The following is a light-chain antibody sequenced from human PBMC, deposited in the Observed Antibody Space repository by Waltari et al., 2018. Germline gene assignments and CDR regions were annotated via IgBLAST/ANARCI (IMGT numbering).Light chain of an antibody. CDR2: GAS. CDR1: EGLRTW. V-gene: IGKV1-12*01. CDR3: QQAHTFPFT. J-gene: IGKJ3*01. Sequence: DIQMAQSPSSVSASVGDTVTITFRASEGLRTWLAWYQQKPGKAPKLLIYGASILQSGVPARFSGSGSGTDFTLTISNLQADDFASYYCQQAHTFPFTFGPGTKVYIK.